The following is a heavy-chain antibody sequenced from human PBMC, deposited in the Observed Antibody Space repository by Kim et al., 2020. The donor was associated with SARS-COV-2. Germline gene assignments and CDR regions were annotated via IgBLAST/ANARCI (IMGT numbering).Heavy chain of an antibody. CDR1: GFIFSNYG. CDR3: VKEAAFTTIVVDYYFDY. D-gene: IGHD3-22*01. CDR2: VSYEGRNT. J-gene: IGHJ4*02. V-gene: IGHV3-30*18. Sequence: GGSLRLSCVASGFIFSNYGMHWVRQAPGKGLEWVGIVSYEGRNTYYAGSVAGRFSISRDNSKNTLYLQMNSLRTEDTALYYCVKEAAFTTIVVDYYFDYWGQGTLVTVSS.